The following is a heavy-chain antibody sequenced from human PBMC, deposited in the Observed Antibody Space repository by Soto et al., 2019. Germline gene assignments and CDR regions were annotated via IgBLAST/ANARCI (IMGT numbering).Heavy chain of an antibody. CDR3: ARDHNDSSGYYYLNPDAFDI. CDR2: IIPIFGTA. V-gene: IGHV1-69*13. D-gene: IGHD3-22*01. Sequence: ASVKVSCKASGGTFSSYAISWVRQAPGQGLEWMGGIIPIFGTANYAQKFQGRVTITADESTSTAYMELSSLRSEDTAVYYCARDHNDSSGYYYLNPDAFDIWGQGTMVTVSS. CDR1: GGTFSSYA. J-gene: IGHJ3*02.